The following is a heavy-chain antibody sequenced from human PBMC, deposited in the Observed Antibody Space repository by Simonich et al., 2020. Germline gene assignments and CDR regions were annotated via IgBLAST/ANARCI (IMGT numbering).Heavy chain of an antibody. Sequence: EVQLVESGGGLIQPGGSLRLSCAASGFTVSSNYMSWVRQAPGKGLGLVSVIYSGGSTYYADSVKGRFTISRDKSKNTLYLQINSLRAEDTAVYYCARWTATGYYFDYWGQGTLVTVSS. V-gene: IGHV3-53*01. D-gene: IGHD1-1*01. CDR1: GFTVSSNY. CDR2: IYSGGST. CDR3: ARWTATGYYFDY. J-gene: IGHJ4*02.